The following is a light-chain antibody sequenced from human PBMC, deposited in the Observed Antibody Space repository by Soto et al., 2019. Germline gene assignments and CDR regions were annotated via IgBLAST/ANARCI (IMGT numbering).Light chain of an antibody. Sequence: EIVMTQSQATLSVSPGDRATLSCRASQSVNSNLAWYQQKPGQAPRLLIYGASTRATAISARLSGSGSGTDLNFSIISMQSDEFAASYYQQYHHWPPLTFGGGTKVEIK. CDR1: QSVNSN. J-gene: IGKJ4*01. CDR3: QQYHHWPPLT. V-gene: IGKV3-15*01. CDR2: GAS.